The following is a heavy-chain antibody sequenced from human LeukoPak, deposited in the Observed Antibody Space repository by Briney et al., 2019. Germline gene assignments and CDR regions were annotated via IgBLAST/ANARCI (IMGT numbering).Heavy chain of an antibody. Sequence: ASVNVSCKASGGTFSSYAISWVRQAPGQGLEWMGRIIPILGIANYAQKFQGRVTITADKSTSTAYMELSSLRSEDTAVYYCASVTTVTDDAFDIWGQGTMVTVSS. CDR2: IIPILGIA. V-gene: IGHV1-69*04. D-gene: IGHD4-17*01. CDR3: ASVTTVTDDAFDI. J-gene: IGHJ3*02. CDR1: GGTFSSYA.